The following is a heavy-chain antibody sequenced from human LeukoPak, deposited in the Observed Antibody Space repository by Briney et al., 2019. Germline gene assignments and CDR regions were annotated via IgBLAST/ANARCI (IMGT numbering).Heavy chain of an antibody. D-gene: IGHD3-22*01. CDR3: AKSPYYYDSSGDEVFNYFDY. J-gene: IGHJ4*02. Sequence: GGSLRLSCAASGFTFSSYAMSWVRQAPGKGLEWVSAISGSGGSTYYADSVKGRFTISRDNSENTLYLQMNSLRAEDTAVYYCAKSPYYYDSSGDEVFNYFDYWGQGTLVTVSS. V-gene: IGHV3-23*01. CDR1: GFTFSSYA. CDR2: ISGSGGST.